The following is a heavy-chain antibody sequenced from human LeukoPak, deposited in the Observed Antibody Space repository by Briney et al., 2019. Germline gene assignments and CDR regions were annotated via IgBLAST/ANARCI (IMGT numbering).Heavy chain of an antibody. D-gene: IGHD3-10*01. J-gene: IGHJ6*03. CDR1: GYTFTSYG. V-gene: IGHV1-18*01. CDR2: ISAYNGNT. CDR3: ATMEPDCKRCITMVRGQEYYYYYYMDV. Sequence: ASVKVSCKASGYTFTSYGISWVRQAPGQGLEWMGWISAYNGNTNYAQKLQGRVTMTTDTSTSTAYMELRSLRSDDTAVYYCATMEPDCKRCITMVRGQEYYYYYYMDVWGKGTTVTVSS.